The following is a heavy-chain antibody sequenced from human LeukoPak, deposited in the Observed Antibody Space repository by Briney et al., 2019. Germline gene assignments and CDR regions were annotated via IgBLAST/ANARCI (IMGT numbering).Heavy chain of an antibody. Sequence: PGGSLGLSCAASGFTFSSYSMNWVRQAPGKGLEWVSSISSSSSYIYYADSVKGRFTISRDNAKNSLYLQMNSLRAEDTAVYYCAIGYSSSWYYFDYWGQGTLVTVSS. D-gene: IGHD6-13*01. CDR3: AIGYSSSWYYFDY. J-gene: IGHJ4*02. CDR1: GFTFSSYS. V-gene: IGHV3-21*01. CDR2: ISSSSSYI.